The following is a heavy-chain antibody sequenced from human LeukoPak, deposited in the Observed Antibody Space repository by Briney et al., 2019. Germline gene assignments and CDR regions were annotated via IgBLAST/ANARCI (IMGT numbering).Heavy chain of an antibody. V-gene: IGHV3-13*01. CDR1: GFTFSSYD. CDR3: ARGYNGAPFDY. J-gene: IGHJ4*02. Sequence: SGGSLRLSCAASGFTFSSYDMHWVRQATGKGLEWVSAIGTAGDTYYPGSVKGRFTISRENAKNSLYLQMNSLRAGDTAVYYCARGYNGAPFDYWGQGTLVTVSS. D-gene: IGHD2-2*02. CDR2: IGTAGDT.